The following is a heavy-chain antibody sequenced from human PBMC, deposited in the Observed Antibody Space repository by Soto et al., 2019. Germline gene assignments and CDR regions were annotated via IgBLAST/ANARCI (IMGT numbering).Heavy chain of an antibody. Sequence: SETLSLTCTVSGGSISSYYWSWIRQPPGKGLEWIGYIYYSGSTNYNPSLKSRVTISVDTSKNQFSLKLSSVTAADTAVYYCARDRGGYDPFDYWGQGTLVTVYS. D-gene: IGHD5-12*01. CDR1: GGSISSYY. CDR3: ARDRGGYDPFDY. CDR2: IYYSGST. J-gene: IGHJ4*02. V-gene: IGHV4-59*01.